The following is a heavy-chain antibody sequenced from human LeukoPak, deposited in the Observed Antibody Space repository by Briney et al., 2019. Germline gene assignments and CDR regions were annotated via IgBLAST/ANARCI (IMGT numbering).Heavy chain of an antibody. D-gene: IGHD3-9*01. J-gene: IGHJ4*02. CDR3: ARDRSRYDIDGLFGY. Sequence: GGSLRLSCAASGFAFSDYSMNWVRQAPGKGLEWVANIRGSGSGMGSGNYYAGSVKGRFTISRDNAKNSLYLQMNSLRAEDTAVYYCARDRSRYDIDGLFGYWGQGTLVTVSS. CDR1: GFAFSDYS. V-gene: IGHV3-21*05. CDR2: IRGSGSGM.